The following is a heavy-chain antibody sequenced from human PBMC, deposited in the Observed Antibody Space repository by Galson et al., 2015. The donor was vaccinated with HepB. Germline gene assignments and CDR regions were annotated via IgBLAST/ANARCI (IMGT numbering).Heavy chain of an antibody. CDR3: ATPYDSFQKGFDY. D-gene: IGHD3-3*01. Sequence: ETLSLTCSVSNGSISYFFWSWIRQPPGKGLEWIGYIYSNGNTKSNPSLKSRLTISVDTSRNQFSLKLNSVTAADTALYYCATPYDSFQKGFDYWGQGTQVTVSS. J-gene: IGHJ4*02. CDR2: IYSNGNT. V-gene: IGHV4-59*01. CDR1: NGSISYFF.